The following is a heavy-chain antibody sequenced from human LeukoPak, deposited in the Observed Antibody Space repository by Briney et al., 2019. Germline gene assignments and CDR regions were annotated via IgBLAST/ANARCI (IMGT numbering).Heavy chain of an antibody. Sequence: PSGTLSLTCVVSGYSISSGYQWAWIRQSPGKELEWIGSIYHTGSAHYNPSLQSRVTISVDTSNNQFSLRLNSVTAADTAVYYCARDPRWLTPDCTSTSCYENYFDPWGQGTLVTVSS. CDR3: ARDPRWLTPDCTSTSCYENYFDP. D-gene: IGHD2-2*01. V-gene: IGHV4-38-2*02. CDR1: GYSISSGYQ. J-gene: IGHJ5*02. CDR2: IYHTGSA.